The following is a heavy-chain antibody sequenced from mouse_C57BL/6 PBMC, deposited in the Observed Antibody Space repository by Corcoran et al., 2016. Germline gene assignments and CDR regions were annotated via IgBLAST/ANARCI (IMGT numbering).Heavy chain of an antibody. CDR3: ANAMDY. CDR2: ISYDGSN. J-gene: IGHJ4*01. CDR1: GYSITSGYY. V-gene: IGHV3-6*01. Sequence: DVQLQESGPGLVKPSQSLSLTCSVTGYSITSGYYWNWIRQFPGNKLEWMGYISYDGSNNYNPSLKNRISITRDTSKNQFFLKLNSVTTEDTATYYGANAMDYWGQGTAVTVSA.